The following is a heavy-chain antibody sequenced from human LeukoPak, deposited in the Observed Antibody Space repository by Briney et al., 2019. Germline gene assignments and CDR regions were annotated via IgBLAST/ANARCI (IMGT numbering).Heavy chain of an antibody. V-gene: IGHV5-51*01. CDR1: GYSFTNYW. D-gene: IGHD3-10*01. CDR2: IYPRDSDT. Sequence: GESLKISCKNSGYSFTNYWIGWVRQMPGKGLEWMGIIYPRDSDTRYSPSFQGQVTISADKSISTAYPQWSSLKASDTAIYYCARAPFLIRGVAFDYWGQGTLVTVSS. J-gene: IGHJ4*02. CDR3: ARAPFLIRGVAFDY.